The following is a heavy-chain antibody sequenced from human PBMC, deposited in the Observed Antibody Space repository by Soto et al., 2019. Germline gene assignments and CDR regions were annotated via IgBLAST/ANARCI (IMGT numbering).Heavy chain of an antibody. Sequence: QITLKESGPTLVKPTQTLTLTCSFSGFSLSTSGVGVGWIRQPPGKALEWLAVIYWDDDKRYSPSLKSRLTITKDTANNQVVLIMTNMDPVDTATYHCAHRRPSAAFDYWGQGTLVTVSS. D-gene: IGHD2-15*01. CDR1: GFSLSTSGVG. V-gene: IGHV2-5*02. J-gene: IGHJ4*02. CDR3: AHRRPSAAFDY. CDR2: IYWDDDK.